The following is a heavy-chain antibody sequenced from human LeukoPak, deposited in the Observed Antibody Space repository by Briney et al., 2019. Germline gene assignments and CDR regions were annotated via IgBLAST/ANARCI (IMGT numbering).Heavy chain of an antibody. Sequence: GGSLRLSFSASGFTFSDYTMSWVRQAPGRGLEWVSSISGNGVSTYYADSVKGRFTISRDKSKNTLSLQMRSLRGEDTAVYYCAKGDTGTIRRYHFDNWGQGTLVTVSS. CDR3: AKGDTGTIRRYHFDN. D-gene: IGHD5-18*01. CDR2: ISGNGVST. J-gene: IGHJ4*02. CDR1: GFTFSDYT. V-gene: IGHV3-23*01.